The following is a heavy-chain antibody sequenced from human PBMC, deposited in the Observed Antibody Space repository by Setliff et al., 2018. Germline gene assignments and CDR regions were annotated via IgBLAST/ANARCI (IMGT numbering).Heavy chain of an antibody. CDR1: GGSISSRSFY. CDR3: ARMSGFLYMDV. V-gene: IGHV4-61*02. Sequence: SETLSLTCTVSGGSISSRSFYWSWIRQPAGKRLEWIGRMYTGGSTIYSPSLKSRVTMSIDKSNNQFSLKLTSVTAADTAVYYCARMSGFLYMDVWGKGTTVTVSS. CDR2: MYTGGST. J-gene: IGHJ6*03. D-gene: IGHD3-3*01.